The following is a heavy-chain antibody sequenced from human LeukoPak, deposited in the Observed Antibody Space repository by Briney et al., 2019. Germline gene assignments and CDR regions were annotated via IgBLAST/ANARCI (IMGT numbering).Heavy chain of an antibody. D-gene: IGHD3-10*01. CDR1: GFTFSSYA. V-gene: IGHV3-30-3*01. J-gene: IGHJ3*02. CDR3: AKEFNLWFGDFDAFDI. Sequence: GRSLRLSCAASGFTFSSYAMHWVRQAPGKGLEWVAVISYDGSNKYYADSVKGRFTISRDNSKNTLYLQMNSLRAEDTAVYYCAKEFNLWFGDFDAFDIWGQGTVVTVSS. CDR2: ISYDGSNK.